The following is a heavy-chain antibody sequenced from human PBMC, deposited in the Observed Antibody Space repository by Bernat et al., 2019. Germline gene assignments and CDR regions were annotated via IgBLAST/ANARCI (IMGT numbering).Heavy chain of an antibody. V-gene: IGHV3-30*18. Sequence: QVQLVESGGGVVQPGRSLRLSCAASGFTFSSYGMHWVRQAPGKGLEWVAVISYDGSNKYYADSVKGRFTISRDNSKNTLYLQMNSLRAEDTAVYYCAKDCFLSSSWTPDFDYWGQGTLVTVSS. J-gene: IGHJ4*02. D-gene: IGHD6-13*01. CDR1: GFTFSSYG. CDR3: AKDCFLSSSWTPDFDY. CDR2: ISYDGSNK.